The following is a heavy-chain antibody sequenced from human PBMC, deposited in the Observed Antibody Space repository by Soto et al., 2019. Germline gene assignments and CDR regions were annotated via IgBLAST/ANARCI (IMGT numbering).Heavy chain of an antibody. V-gene: IGHV1-18*01. CDR2: ISAYNGDT. J-gene: IGHJ4*02. CDR3: ARTEVLVQVFDY. D-gene: IGHD6-13*01. CDR1: GYTFTSYG. Sequence: ASVKVSCKASGYTFTSYGISWLLQAPGQGLEWMGWISAYNGDTKYAQKLQDRVTMTTDTSTSTAYMELRSLRSDDTAVYYCARTEVLVQVFDYWGQGTLVTVSS.